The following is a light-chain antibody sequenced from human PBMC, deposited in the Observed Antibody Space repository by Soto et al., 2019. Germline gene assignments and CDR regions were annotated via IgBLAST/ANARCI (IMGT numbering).Light chain of an antibody. CDR1: SSDVGGYNC. J-gene: IGLJ1*01. Sequence: QSVLTQPASVAGSPGLSITISCTGTSSDVGGYNCVSWYQQHPGKAPKLMIYEVSNRPSGVSNRFSGSKSGNTASLTISGLQAEDEADYYCSSYTSSSTLVVFGTGTKVT. CDR2: EVS. CDR3: SSYTSSSTLVV. V-gene: IGLV2-14*01.